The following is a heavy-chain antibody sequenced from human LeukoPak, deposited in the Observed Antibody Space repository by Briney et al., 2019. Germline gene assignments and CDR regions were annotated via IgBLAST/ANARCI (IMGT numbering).Heavy chain of an antibody. CDR2: ISAYNGNT. CDR3: ARERGYGDYCDY. CDR1: GYTFTGYY. D-gene: IGHD4-17*01. J-gene: IGHJ4*02. V-gene: IGHV1-18*04. Sequence: ASVKVSCKASGYTFTGYYMHWVRQAPGQGLEWMGWISAYNGNTNYAQKLQGRVTTTTDTSTSTAYMELRSLRSDDTAVYYCARERGYGDYCDYWGQGTLVTVSS.